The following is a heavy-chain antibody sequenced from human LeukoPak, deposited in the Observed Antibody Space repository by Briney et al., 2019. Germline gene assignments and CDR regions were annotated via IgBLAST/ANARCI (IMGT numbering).Heavy chain of an antibody. D-gene: IGHD3-3*01. CDR1: GGSISSYY. CDR3: ARDASYDFWSGHQAFDI. CDR2: IYTSGST. V-gene: IGHV4-4*07. Sequence: PSETLSLTXTVSGGSISSYYWSWIWQPAGKGLEWIGRIYTSGSTNYNPSLKSRVTMSVATSKNQFSLKLSSVTAADTAVYYCARDASYDFWSGHQAFDIWGQGTMVTVSS. J-gene: IGHJ3*02.